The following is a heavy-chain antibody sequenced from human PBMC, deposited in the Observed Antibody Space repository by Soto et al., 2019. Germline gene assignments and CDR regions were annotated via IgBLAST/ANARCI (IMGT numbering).Heavy chain of an antibody. CDR2: IKQDGSEK. CDR1: GFTFSSHW. D-gene: IGHD6-13*01. CDR3: ARDSSSWYFDY. Sequence: PGGSLRLSCAASGFTFSSHWMSWVRQAPGKGLEWVANIKQDGSEKYYVDSVKGRFTISRDNAKNSLYLQMNSLRAEDTAVYYCARDSSSWYFDYWGQGTLVTVSS. V-gene: IGHV3-7*01. J-gene: IGHJ4*02.